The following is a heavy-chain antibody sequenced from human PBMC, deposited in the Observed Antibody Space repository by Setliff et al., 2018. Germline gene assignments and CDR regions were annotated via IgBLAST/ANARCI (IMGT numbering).Heavy chain of an antibody. CDR3: LRLVRYCTKIACQATSGDEV. Sequence: ASVKVSCKASGYTLSNSILSWVRQAPGQGREWVGWISAYNGKTYFAQKFQDRITLTTDTSTNTGYLELRGLRSDDTAVYYCLRLVRYCTKIACQATSGDEVWGLGTLVTVSS. CDR2: ISAYNGKT. CDR1: GYTLSNSI. D-gene: IGHD2-8*01. V-gene: IGHV1-18*01. J-gene: IGHJ4*02.